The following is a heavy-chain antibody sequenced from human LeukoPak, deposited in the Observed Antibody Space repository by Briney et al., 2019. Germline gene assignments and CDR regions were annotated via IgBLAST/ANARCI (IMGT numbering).Heavy chain of an antibody. Sequence: PSETLSLTCAVYGGSFSGYYWSWIRQPPGKGLEWIGEINHSGSTNYNPSLKSRVTISVDTSKNQFSLKLSSVTAADTAVYYCARGRHYYDSSGYTGHYFDYWGQGTLVTVSS. CDR2: INHSGST. CDR1: GGSFSGYY. V-gene: IGHV4-34*01. D-gene: IGHD3-22*01. J-gene: IGHJ4*02. CDR3: ARGRHYYDSSGYTGHYFDY.